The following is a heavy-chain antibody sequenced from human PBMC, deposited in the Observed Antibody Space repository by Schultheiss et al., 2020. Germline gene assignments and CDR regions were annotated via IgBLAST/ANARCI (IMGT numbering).Heavy chain of an antibody. CDR2: IYYSGST. D-gene: IGHD4-17*01. CDR3: ASPTTYGDYVCFDY. Sequence: SETLSLTCTVSGGSISSYYWSWIRQPPGKGLEWIGYIYYSGSTYYNPSLKSRVTILVDTSKNQFSLKLSSVTAADTAVYYCASPTTYGDYVCFDYWGQGTLVTVSS. V-gene: IGHV4-59*01. J-gene: IGHJ4*02. CDR1: GGSISSYY.